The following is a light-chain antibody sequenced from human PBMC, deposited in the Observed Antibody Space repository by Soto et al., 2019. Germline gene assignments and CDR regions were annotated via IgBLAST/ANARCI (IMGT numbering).Light chain of an antibody. CDR1: SSNIGAGYG. V-gene: IGLV1-40*01. CDR3: QSYDSNLSGSL. Sequence: QSVLTQPRSVSGAPGQRVTISCAGTSSNIGAGYGVHWYQQLPGRAPKLLIHNYVNRPSGVPDRFSGSKSGTSASLAITGLQGEDEGDYYCQSYDSNLSGSLFGGGTKLTV. CDR2: NYV. J-gene: IGLJ2*01.